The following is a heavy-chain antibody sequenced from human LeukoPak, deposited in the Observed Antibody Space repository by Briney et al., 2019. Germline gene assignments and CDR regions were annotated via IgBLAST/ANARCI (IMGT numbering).Heavy chain of an antibody. Sequence: SETLSLTCAVYGGSFSGYYWSWIRQPPGKGLEWIGEINHSGSTNYNPSLKSRVTISVDTSKNQFSLKLSSVTAADTAVYYCARDGTQRRAFDIWGQGTMVTVSS. CDR2: INHSGST. CDR1: GGSFSGYY. D-gene: IGHD6-25*01. V-gene: IGHV4-34*01. J-gene: IGHJ3*02. CDR3: ARDGTQRRAFDI.